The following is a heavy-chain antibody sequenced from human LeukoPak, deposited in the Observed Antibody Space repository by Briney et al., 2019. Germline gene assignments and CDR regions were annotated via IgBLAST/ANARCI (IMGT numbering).Heavy chain of an antibody. Sequence: GGSLRLSCAASGFTVSNNYMSWVRQAPGKGLEWVSVIYSGGSTYYADSVKGRFTISRDNAQNSLYLQMHSLRVEDTAVYYCARDRLVGAPFDIWGQGTRVIVSS. D-gene: IGHD1-26*01. CDR2: IYSGGST. V-gene: IGHV3-66*01. J-gene: IGHJ3*02. CDR1: GFTVSNNY. CDR3: ARDRLVGAPFDI.